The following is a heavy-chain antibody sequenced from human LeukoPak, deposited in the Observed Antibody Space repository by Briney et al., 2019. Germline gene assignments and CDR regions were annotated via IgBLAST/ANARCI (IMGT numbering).Heavy chain of an antibody. D-gene: IGHD3-16*01. CDR3: ARSYRRFYYYMDV. V-gene: IGHV4-61*02. CDR2: ISSSGST. Sequence: PSETLSLTCTVSGDSISSGDYYWSWIRQPAGKGLEWIGRISSSGSTNYNPSLKSRVTISIDTAKNQFSLKLNSVTAADTAVYYCARSYRRFYYYMDVWGKGTTVTVSS. J-gene: IGHJ6*03. CDR1: GDSISSGDYY.